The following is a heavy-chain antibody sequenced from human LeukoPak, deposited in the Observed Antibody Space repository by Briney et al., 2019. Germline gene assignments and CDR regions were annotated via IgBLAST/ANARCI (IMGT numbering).Heavy chain of an antibody. CDR1: GDSVSSNSAA. D-gene: IGHD2/OR15-2a*01. CDR3: ARGDYLWVYFDY. J-gene: IGHJ4*02. CDR2: TYYRSKWYN. Sequence: SQTLSLTCAISGDSVSSNSAAWNWIRQSPSRGLEWLGRTYYRSKWYNDYAVSVKSRITINPDTSKNQFSLKLSSVTAADTAVYYCARGDYLWVYFDYWGQGTLVTVSS. V-gene: IGHV6-1*01.